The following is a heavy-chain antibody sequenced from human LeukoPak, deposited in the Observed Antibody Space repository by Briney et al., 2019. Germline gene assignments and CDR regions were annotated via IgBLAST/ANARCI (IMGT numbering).Heavy chain of an antibody. CDR2: MNPNSGYT. J-gene: IGHJ5*02. Sequence: ASVKVSCKASGYTFTNYDVNWVRQATGQGLEWMGWMNPNSGYTGHAQKFQGRVTMTRNTSISTAYMELSNLRSEDTAVYYCARGPAASHRNWFDPWGQGTLVTVSS. D-gene: IGHD2-15*01. CDR3: ARGPAASHRNWFDP. V-gene: IGHV1-8*01. CDR1: GYTFTNYD.